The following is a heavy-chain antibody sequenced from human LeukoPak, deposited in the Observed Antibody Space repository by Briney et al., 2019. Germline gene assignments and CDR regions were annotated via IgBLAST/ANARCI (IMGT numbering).Heavy chain of an antibody. J-gene: IGHJ4*02. CDR2: IYPGDSDT. CDR3: ARPTSSCSGGSCYSGFDY. V-gene: IGHV5-51*01. D-gene: IGHD2-15*01. Sequence: GESLKISRKGSGYSFTSYWIRWVRQMPGKGLEWMGIIYPGDSDTRYSPSFQGQVTISADKSISTAYLQWSSLKASDTAIYYCARPTSSCSGGSCYSGFDYWGQGTLVTVSS. CDR1: GYSFTSYW.